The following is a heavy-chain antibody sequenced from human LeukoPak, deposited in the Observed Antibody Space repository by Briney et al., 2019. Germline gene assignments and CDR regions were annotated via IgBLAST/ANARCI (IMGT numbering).Heavy chain of an antibody. CDR2: IYYSGST. Sequence: SETLSLTCTVSGGSISSYYWSWIRQPPGKGLEWLGYIYYSGSTNYNPSLKSRVTISVDTSKNQFSLKLSSVTAADTAVYYCARDGGYSGYEIDYWGQGTLVTVSS. J-gene: IGHJ4*02. CDR3: ARDGGYSGYEIDY. CDR1: GGSISSYY. D-gene: IGHD5-12*01. V-gene: IGHV4-59*01.